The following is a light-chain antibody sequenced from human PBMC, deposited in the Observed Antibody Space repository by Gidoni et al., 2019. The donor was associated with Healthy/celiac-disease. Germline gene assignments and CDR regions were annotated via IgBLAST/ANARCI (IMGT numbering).Light chain of an antibody. CDR3: QQYNNWPLLFT. CDR2: GAS. J-gene: IGKJ3*01. V-gene: IGKV3-15*01. CDR1: QSVSSN. Sequence: EIVMTQSPATLSVSPGERATPSCRASQSVSSNVAWYQQKPGQAPRLLIYGASTRATGIPARFSGSGSGTEFTLTISSLQSEDFAVYYCQQYNNWPLLFTFGPGTKVDIK.